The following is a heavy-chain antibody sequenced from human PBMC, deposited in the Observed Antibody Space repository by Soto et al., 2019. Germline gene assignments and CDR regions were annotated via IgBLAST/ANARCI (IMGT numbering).Heavy chain of an antibody. CDR1: SDSISSYY. Sequence: QVQLQESGPGLVKPSETLSLTCTVSSDSISSYYWSWIRQPPGKRLEWIGYISYSGSTDYNPSLKSRVTISGDTSKNQFSLKVSSVTAADTAVYYCARDYSSGWCLDYWGQGSLVTVSS. CDR2: ISYSGST. D-gene: IGHD6-13*01. V-gene: IGHV4-59*01. CDR3: ARDYSSGWCLDY. J-gene: IGHJ4*02.